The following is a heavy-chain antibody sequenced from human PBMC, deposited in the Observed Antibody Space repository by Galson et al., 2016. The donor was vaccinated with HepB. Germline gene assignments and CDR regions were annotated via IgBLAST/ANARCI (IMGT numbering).Heavy chain of an antibody. D-gene: IGHD2-2*01. CDR1: GFSLSTYN. CDR2: IWSDGRNK. J-gene: IGHJ6*02. CDR3: TGRRGSRIYAMDV. Sequence: SLRLSCAASGFSLSTYNTYWVRQAPGKGLEWVAVIWSDGRNKWYVDSVKGRFTISRDNSKNTVYLQMNSLSAEDTAMYYCTGRRGSRIYAMDVWGQGTTVIVSS. V-gene: IGHV3-33*07.